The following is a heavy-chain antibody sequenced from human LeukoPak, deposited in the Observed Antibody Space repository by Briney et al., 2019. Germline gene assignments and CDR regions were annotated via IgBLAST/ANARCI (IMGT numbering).Heavy chain of an antibody. CDR1: GFTFSSYA. J-gene: IGHJ4*02. CDR3: ANTYSSGWY. CDR2: ISGSGGST. D-gene: IGHD6-19*01. V-gene: IGHV3-23*01. Sequence: GRSLRLSCAASGFTFSSYAMSWVREAPGKGREWVSAISGSGGSTYYADSVKGRFTISRDNSKNTLYLQMNSLRAEDTAVYYCANTYSSGWYWGQGTLVTVSS.